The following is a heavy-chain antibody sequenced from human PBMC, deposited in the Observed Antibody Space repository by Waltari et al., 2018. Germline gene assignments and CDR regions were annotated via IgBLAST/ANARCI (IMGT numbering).Heavy chain of an antibody. J-gene: IGHJ4*02. CDR2: ISGSGGST. D-gene: IGHD3-3*01. V-gene: IGHV3-23*01. CDR3: AKDRIGDQIFGVVTALDY. CDR1: GFTFSSYA. Sequence: EVQLLESGGGLVQPGGSLRLSCAASGFTFSSYAMSWVRQAPGKGLEWVSAISGSGGSTYYADSVKGRFTISRDNSKNTLYLQMNSLRAEDTAVYYCAKDRIGDQIFGVVTALDYWGQGTLVTVSS.